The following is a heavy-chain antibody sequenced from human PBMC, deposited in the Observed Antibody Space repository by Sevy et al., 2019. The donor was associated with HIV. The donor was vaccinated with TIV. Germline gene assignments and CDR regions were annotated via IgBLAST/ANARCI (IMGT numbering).Heavy chain of an antibody. CDR2: ISGSGGST. CDR3: AKDPVKVIPYYFDY. D-gene: IGHD2-2*01. J-gene: IGHJ4*02. CDR1: GFTFSSYA. Sequence: GGSLRLSCAASGFTFSSYAMSWVRQAPGKGLEWVSAISGSGGSTYYADSVKDRFTISRDNSTNTLYLQMNSLRAEDTAVYYCAKDPVKVIPYYFDYWGQGTLVTVSS. V-gene: IGHV3-23*01.